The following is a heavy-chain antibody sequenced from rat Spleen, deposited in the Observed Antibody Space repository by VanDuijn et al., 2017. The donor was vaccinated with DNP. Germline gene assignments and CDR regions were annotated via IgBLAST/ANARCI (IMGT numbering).Heavy chain of an antibody. Sequence: EVQLVESGGGPVQPGRSLKLSCLASGFIFSNYWMTWIRQAPGKGLEWVASITNTGGSTYYLDSVRGRFTVSRDNVKSTLYLQMDSLRSEDTATYYCTRINYGGYPSYAMDAWGQGTSVTVSS. CDR2: ITNTGGST. D-gene: IGHD1-11*01. CDR3: TRINYGGYPSYAMDA. CDR1: GFIFSNYW. V-gene: IGHV5-31*01. J-gene: IGHJ4*01.